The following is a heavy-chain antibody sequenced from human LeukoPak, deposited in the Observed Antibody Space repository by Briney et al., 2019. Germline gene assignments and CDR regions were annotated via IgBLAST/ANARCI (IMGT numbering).Heavy chain of an antibody. CDR3: ARGHRGRYYDSSGYYYFDY. V-gene: IGHV1-8*01. CDR2: VNPNSGNT. Sequence: ASVKVSCKASGYTFTSYDINWVRQATGQGLEWMGWVNPNSGNTGYAQKFQGRVTMTRNTSISTAYMELSSLRSEDTAVYYCARGHRGRYYDSSGYYYFDYWGQGTLVTVSS. CDR1: GYTFTSYD. J-gene: IGHJ4*02. D-gene: IGHD3-22*01.